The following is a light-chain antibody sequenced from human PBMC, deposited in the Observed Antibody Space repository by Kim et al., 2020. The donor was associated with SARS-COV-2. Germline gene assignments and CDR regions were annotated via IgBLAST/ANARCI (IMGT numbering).Light chain of an antibody. V-gene: IGKV3-20*01. J-gene: IGKJ1*01. CDR1: QSVSSSS. CDR3: QQYGGSPWT. Sequence: SPGERATRSCRASQSVSSSSLAWYQQKPGQAPRLLIYGTSSRATGIPDRFSGSGSGTDFTLTISRLEPEDFAVYYCQQYGGSPWTFGQGTKVEFK. CDR2: GTS.